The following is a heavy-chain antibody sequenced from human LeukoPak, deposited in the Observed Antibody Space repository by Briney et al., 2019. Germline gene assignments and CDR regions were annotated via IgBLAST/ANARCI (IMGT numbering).Heavy chain of an antibody. J-gene: IGHJ5*02. Sequence: PSETLSLTCTVSGGSISRGGYYWSWIRQHPGKGLEWIGYIYYSGSTYYNPSLKSRVTISVDTSKNQFSLKLSSVTAADTAVYYCARDERRVRDYAGPSWFDPWGQGTLVTVSS. CDR2: IYYSGST. CDR3: ARDERRVRDYAGPSWFDP. D-gene: IGHD4-17*01. CDR1: GGSISRGGYY. V-gene: IGHV4-31*03.